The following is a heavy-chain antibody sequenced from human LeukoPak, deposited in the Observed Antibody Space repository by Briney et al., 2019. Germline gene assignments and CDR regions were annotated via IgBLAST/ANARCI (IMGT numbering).Heavy chain of an antibody. V-gene: IGHV3-48*02. Sequence: PGGSLRLSCAASGFTFSDYDMNWVRQAPGKGLEWVSYISDSGSSTYYADSVRGRFTISRDNAKRVLYLQMNRLRDEDTAVYYCSFVGTSTTVYWGQGTLVTVSS. CDR2: ISDSGSST. CDR3: SFVGTSTTVY. J-gene: IGHJ4*02. CDR1: GFTFSDYD. D-gene: IGHD1-26*01.